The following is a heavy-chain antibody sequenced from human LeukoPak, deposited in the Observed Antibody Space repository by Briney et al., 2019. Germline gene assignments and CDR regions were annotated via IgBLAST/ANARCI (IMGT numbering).Heavy chain of an antibody. CDR3: ARDYCSSTSCTRRYYYYMDV. D-gene: IGHD2-2*01. CDR2: INPNSGGT. J-gene: IGHJ6*03. CDR1: GYTFTGYY. V-gene: IGHV1-2*02. Sequence: GASVTVSCKASGYTFTGYYMHWVRQAPGQGLEWVGWINPNSGGTNYAQKFQGRVTMTRDTSISTAYMELSRLRSDDTAVYYCARDYCSSTSCTRRYYYYMDVWGKGTTVTVSS.